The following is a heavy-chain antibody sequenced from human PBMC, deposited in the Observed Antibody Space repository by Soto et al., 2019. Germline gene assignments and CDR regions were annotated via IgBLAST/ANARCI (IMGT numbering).Heavy chain of an antibody. CDR3: ASSSIVATTSGHDDFDI. CDR1: GYTFTSYG. V-gene: IGHV1-18*03. Sequence: QVQLVQSGAEVKKPGASVKVSCKASGYTFTSYGISWVRQAPGQGLEWMGWISAYNGNTNYAQKLQGRVTMTTDTSTSTAYMELRSLRSDDMAGYYWASSSIVATTSGHDDFDIWGQGTMVTVSS. CDR2: ISAYNGNT. J-gene: IGHJ3*02. D-gene: IGHD5-12*01.